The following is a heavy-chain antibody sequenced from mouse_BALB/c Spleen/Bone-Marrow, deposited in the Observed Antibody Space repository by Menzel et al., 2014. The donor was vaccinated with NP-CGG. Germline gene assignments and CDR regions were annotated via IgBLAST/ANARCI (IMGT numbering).Heavy chain of an antibody. Sequence: QVQLQQSGSVLVRPGASVKLSCKASGYTFTSSWMHWAKQRPGQGLEWIGEIHPNSGNTNYNEKFKGKATLTVDTSSSTAYVDLSSLTSVDSAVYYCASSGFDYWGQGTTLTVSS. CDR3: ASSGFDY. J-gene: IGHJ2*01. CDR2: IHPNSGNT. D-gene: IGHD4-1*01. CDR1: GYTFTSSW. V-gene: IGHV1S130*01.